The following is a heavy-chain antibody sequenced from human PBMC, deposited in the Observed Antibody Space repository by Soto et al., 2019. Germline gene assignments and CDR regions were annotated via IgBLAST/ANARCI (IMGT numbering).Heavy chain of an antibody. CDR2: IHINSGGS. Sequence: GASVKVSCKASGYTFTGYYVHWVRQAPGHGREWLGWIHINSGGSNYAKSFQGRLTMTRDMSVSTAYMELSALTSEDTAIYYRARDVSSDTTGFRGYDLWGQGTQVTVSS. CDR3: ARDVSSDTTGFRGYDL. V-gene: IGHV1-2*02. J-gene: IGHJ4*02. D-gene: IGHD4-17*01. CDR1: GYTFTGYY.